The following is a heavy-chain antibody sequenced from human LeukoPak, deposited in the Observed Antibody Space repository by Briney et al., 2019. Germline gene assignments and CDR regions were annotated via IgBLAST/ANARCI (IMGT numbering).Heavy chain of an antibody. V-gene: IGHV4-39*01. Sequence: SETLSLTCTVSGGSISSVNYYWGWIRQPPGKGLEWIGSIYYSGSTYYNSSLKSRVTISVDTSKNQFSLKLSSVTAADTAVYYCARTFYSSPNNWFDPWGQGTLVTVSS. CDR2: IYYSGST. CDR1: GGSISSVNYY. J-gene: IGHJ5*02. D-gene: IGHD2/OR15-2a*01. CDR3: ARTFYSSPNNWFDP.